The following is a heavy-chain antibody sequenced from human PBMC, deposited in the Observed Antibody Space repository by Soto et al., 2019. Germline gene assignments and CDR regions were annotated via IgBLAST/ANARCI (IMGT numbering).Heavy chain of an antibody. Sequence: SETLSLTCAVYGGSFSAYYWSWIRQPPGKGLEWIGYIFHGGTSYYNPPLKSRVTMSVDRSKDQFSLKLSSVTAAGTAVYYCVRGGLYQLVFDVWGRGAPVTVS. J-gene: IGHJ4*02. CDR3: VRGGLYQLVFDV. CDR1: GGSFSAYY. V-gene: IGHV4-34*01. D-gene: IGHD1-1*01. CDR2: IFHGGTS.